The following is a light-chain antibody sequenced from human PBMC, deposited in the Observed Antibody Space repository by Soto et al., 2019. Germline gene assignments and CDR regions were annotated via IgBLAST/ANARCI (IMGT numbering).Light chain of an antibody. CDR2: EVN. Sequence: QPALPQLPSLLGLPGQRTTIPCTGPGGDIGAYDYVSWFQQHPGKAPKLMISEVNNRPSGVYNRFYGSKSGGASDLTISGLQVEDEAEYFCFSSTTTSNHVFGNGKKVTV. V-gene: IGLV2-14*01. CDR3: FSSTTTSNHV. J-gene: IGLJ1*01. CDR1: GGDIGAYDY.